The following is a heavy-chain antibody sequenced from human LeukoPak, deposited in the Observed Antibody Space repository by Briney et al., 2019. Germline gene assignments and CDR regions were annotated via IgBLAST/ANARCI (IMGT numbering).Heavy chain of an antibody. CDR2: INHSGST. J-gene: IGHJ4*02. CDR3: VSPRRGSTSCYSY. V-gene: IGHV4-34*01. Sequence: SETLSLTCAVYGGSFSGYYWSWIRQPPGKGLEWIGEINHSGSTNYNPSLKSRDTISVDTSKNQFSLKLSSVTAADTAVYYCVSPRRGSTSCYSYWGQGTLVTVSS. D-gene: IGHD2-2*02. CDR1: GGSFSGYY.